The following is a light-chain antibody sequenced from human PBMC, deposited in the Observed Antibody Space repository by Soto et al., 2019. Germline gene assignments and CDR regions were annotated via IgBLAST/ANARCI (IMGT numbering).Light chain of an antibody. Sequence: QSGPTPPASVSRSPGQSSTSSCTGTISHFVVYNYVSWYQQHPGKAPKILLYGVSTRPSGVSNGFSGSKSGNTGSLTISGLQAEDDAGYYCSSHTTTCSALQVFGTGTKVNVL. V-gene: IGLV2-14*01. CDR3: SSHTTTCSALQV. CDR1: ISHFVVYNY. CDR2: GVS. J-gene: IGLJ1*01.